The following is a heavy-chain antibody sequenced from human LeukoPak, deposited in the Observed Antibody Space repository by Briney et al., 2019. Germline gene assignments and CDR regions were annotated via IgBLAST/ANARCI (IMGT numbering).Heavy chain of an antibody. D-gene: IGHD2-2*01. CDR3: ARGKVVVVPAASMGHNWFDP. Sequence: SETLSLTCTVSGGSISSYYWSWIRQPAGKGLEWIGRIYTSGSPNYNPSLKSRVTMSVDTSKNQFSLKLSSVTAADTAVYYCARGKVVVVPAASMGHNWFDPWGQGTLVTVSS. CDR1: GGSISSYY. CDR2: IYTSGSP. V-gene: IGHV4-4*07. J-gene: IGHJ5*02.